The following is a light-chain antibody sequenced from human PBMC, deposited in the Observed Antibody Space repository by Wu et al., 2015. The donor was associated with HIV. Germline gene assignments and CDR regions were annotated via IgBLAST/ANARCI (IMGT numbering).Light chain of an antibody. CDR2: KAS. V-gene: IGKV1-5*03. CDR3: QQYNSYWLYS. CDR1: QSISSW. J-gene: IGKJ2*03. Sequence: DIQMTQSPSTLSASVGDRVTITCRASQSISSWLAWYQQKPGKAPKLLIYKASSLESGVPSRFSGSGSGTEFTLTISSLQPDDFATYYCQQYNSYWLYSFGQGTKLE.